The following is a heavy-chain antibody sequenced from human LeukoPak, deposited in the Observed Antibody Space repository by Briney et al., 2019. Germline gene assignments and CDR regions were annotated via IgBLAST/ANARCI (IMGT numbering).Heavy chain of an antibody. CDR1: GFTFSIYW. CDR2: IYSGGST. Sequence: GSLRLSCSASGFTFSIYWLSWVRQAPGKGLEGVSVIYSGGSTYYADSVKGRFTISRDNSKNTLYLQMKSLRAEDTAVYYCARDAVHWGQGTLVTVSS. J-gene: IGHJ4*02. CDR3: ARDAVH. V-gene: IGHV3-53*01.